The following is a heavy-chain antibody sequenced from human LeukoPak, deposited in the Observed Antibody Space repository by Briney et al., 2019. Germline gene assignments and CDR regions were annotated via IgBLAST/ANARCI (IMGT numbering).Heavy chain of an antibody. V-gene: IGHV1-2*02. J-gene: IGHJ4*02. Sequence: GSSVKVSCKASGYTFTGYYMHWVRQAPGQGLAWMGWINPNSGGTNYAQKFQGRVTMTRDTSISTAYMELSRLRSDDTAVYYCARVAEYYDSSGYYYSFDYWGQGTLVTVSS. CDR3: ARVAEYYDSSGYYYSFDY. CDR2: INPNSGGT. D-gene: IGHD3-22*01. CDR1: GYTFTGYY.